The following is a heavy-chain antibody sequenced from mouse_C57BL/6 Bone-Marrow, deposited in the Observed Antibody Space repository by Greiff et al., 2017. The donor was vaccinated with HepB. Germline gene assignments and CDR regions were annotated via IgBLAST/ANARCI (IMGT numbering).Heavy chain of an antibody. Sequence: EVKLVESGGGLVKPGGSLKLSCAASGFTFSSYAMSWVRQTPEKRLEWVATISDGGSYTYYPDNVKGRFTISRDNAKNNLYLQMSHLKSEDTAMYYGARVITTVVYFDYWGQGTTLTVSS. V-gene: IGHV5-4*03. CDR3: ARVITTVVYFDY. CDR1: GFTFSSYA. CDR2: ISDGGSYT. D-gene: IGHD1-1*01. J-gene: IGHJ2*01.